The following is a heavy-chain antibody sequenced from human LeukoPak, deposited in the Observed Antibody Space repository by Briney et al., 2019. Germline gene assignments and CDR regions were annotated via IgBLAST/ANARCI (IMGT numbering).Heavy chain of an antibody. V-gene: IGHV4-59*01. CDR2: IYYSGST. CDR1: GGSISSYY. Sequence: SETLSLTCTVPGGSISSYYWSWIRQPPGKGLEWIGYIYYSGSTNYNPSLKSRVTISVDTSKNQFSLKLSSVTAADTAVYYCARDGGRYSGYDLGYWGQGTLVTVSS. J-gene: IGHJ4*02. CDR3: ARDGGRYSGYDLGY. D-gene: IGHD5-12*01.